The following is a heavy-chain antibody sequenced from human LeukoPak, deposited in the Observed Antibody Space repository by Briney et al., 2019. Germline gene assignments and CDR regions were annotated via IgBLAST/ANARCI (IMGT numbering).Heavy chain of an antibody. CDR3: ARSVTHSFTVTNWFDP. V-gene: IGHV4-34*01. CDR1: GGSISSYY. J-gene: IGHJ5*02. CDR2: INHSGST. Sequence: SETLSLTCTVSGGSISSYYWSWIRQPPGKGLEWSGEINHSGSTNYNPSLKSRVTMSVDTSKNQFSLKLSSVTAADTAVYYCARSVTHSFTVTNWFDPWGQGTLVTVSS. D-gene: IGHD4-17*01.